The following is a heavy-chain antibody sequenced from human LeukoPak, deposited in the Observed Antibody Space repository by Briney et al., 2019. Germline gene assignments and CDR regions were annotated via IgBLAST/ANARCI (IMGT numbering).Heavy chain of an antibody. V-gene: IGHV3-30-3*01. CDR3: ARGDKAVAFDWFDP. CDR1: GFTFSSYA. D-gene: IGHD6-19*01. J-gene: IGHJ5*02. Sequence: GGSLRLSCTASGFTFSSYATHWVRQAPVKGLEWVAVISYDGSTQFYADSVKGRFTISRDNSKNTLYLQMNSLRTDDTAVYFCARGDKAVAFDWFDPWGQGTLVSVSS. CDR2: ISYDGSTQ.